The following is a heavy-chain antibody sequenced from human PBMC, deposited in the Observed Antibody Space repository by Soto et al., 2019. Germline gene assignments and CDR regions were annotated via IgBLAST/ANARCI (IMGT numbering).Heavy chain of an antibody. CDR3: AKLRGLRVGATNVDDDY. CDR2: ISGSGGST. Sequence: GGSLRLSCAASGFTFSSYAMSWVRQAPGTGLEWVSAISGSGGSTYYADSVKGWFTISRENSKNTLYLQMISLRAEDTAVYYCAKLRGLRVGATNVDDDYWGQGTLVTVSS. CDR1: GFTFSSYA. J-gene: IGHJ4*02. V-gene: IGHV3-23*01. D-gene: IGHD1-26*01.